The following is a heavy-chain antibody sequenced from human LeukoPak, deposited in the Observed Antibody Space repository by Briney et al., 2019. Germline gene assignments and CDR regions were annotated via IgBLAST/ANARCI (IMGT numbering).Heavy chain of an antibody. CDR1: GFTFSGYW. V-gene: IGHV3-7*01. Sequence: GGSLRLSCAASGFTFSGYWMSWLRQAPGKGREWVASIKQDGSEKYYVDSVKGRFTISRDNAKNSLYLQMNSLRAEDTAVYYCARDRGSGQADVWGKGTTVTVSS. CDR3: ARDRGSGQADV. D-gene: IGHD1-14*01. CDR2: IKQDGSEK. J-gene: IGHJ6*04.